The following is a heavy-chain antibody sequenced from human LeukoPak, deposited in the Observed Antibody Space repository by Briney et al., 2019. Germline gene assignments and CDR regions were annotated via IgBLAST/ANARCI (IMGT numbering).Heavy chain of an antibody. J-gene: IGHJ4*02. Sequence: PGGSMRLSCAASGLTFTGYAMSWVRQAPGKGLEWVSAISGSGHSTDYADSVKGRFTISRDNSKNTLYLQMNSLRAEDTAVYYCARDQSGGSCFDYWGQGTLVTVSS. V-gene: IGHV3-23*01. CDR3: ARDQSGGSCFDY. CDR2: ISGSGHST. CDR1: GLTFTGYA. D-gene: IGHD2-15*01.